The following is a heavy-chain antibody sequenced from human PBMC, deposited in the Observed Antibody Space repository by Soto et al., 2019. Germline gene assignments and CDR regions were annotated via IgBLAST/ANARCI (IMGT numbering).Heavy chain of an antibody. Sequence: SETLSLTCTVSGGSISSGGYYWSWIRQHPGKGLEWIGYIYYSGSTYYNPSLKSRVTISVDTSKNQFSLKLSSVTAADTAVYYCARDTPSYDGSGYHFDYWGQGTLVTVSS. CDR1: GGSISSGGYY. D-gene: IGHD3-22*01. CDR2: IYYSGST. J-gene: IGHJ4*02. CDR3: ARDTPSYDGSGYHFDY. V-gene: IGHV4-31*03.